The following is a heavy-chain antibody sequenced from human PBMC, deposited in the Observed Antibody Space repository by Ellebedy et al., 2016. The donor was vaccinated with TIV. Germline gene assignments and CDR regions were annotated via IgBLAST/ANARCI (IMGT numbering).Heavy chain of an antibody. D-gene: IGHD2-21*02. V-gene: IGHV4-39*01. CDR1: GGSVSSTRYY. Sequence: MPSETLSLTCSVSGGSVSSTRYYWAWIRQPPGKGLEWIGSVYYSGSPYYNPSFKSRVTLSADTSKNQFSLNLRTVTAADTAVYYCARTDPWQPIDDWGQGILVSVFS. CDR3: ARTDPWQPIDD. J-gene: IGHJ4*02. CDR2: VYYSGSP.